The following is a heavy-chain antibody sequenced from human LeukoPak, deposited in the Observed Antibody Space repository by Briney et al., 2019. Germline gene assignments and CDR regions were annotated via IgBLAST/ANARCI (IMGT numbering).Heavy chain of an antibody. Sequence: PGGSLRLSCAASGFTFSSYAMSWVRQAPGKGLEWVSAISGSGGSTYYADSVEGRFTISRDNSKNTLYLQMNSLRAEDTAVYYCSRERSSSYYFDYWGQGTLVTVSS. CDR1: GFTFSSYA. V-gene: IGHV3-23*01. D-gene: IGHD6-6*01. J-gene: IGHJ4*02. CDR2: ISGSGGST. CDR3: SRERSSSYYFDY.